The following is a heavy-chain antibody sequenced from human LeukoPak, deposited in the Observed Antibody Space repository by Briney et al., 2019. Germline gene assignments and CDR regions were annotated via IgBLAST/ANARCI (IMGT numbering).Heavy chain of an antibody. V-gene: IGHV4-59*12. CDR1: GGSISSYY. J-gene: IGHJ6*03. CDR2: IYYSGST. CDR3: ARDQRRRVTAIGYGPREYYYYMDV. D-gene: IGHD2-21*02. Sequence: PSETLSLTCTVSGGSISSYYWSWIRQPPGKGLEWIGYIYYSGSTNYNPSLKSRVTISVDTSKNQFSLKLSSVAAADTAVYYCARDQRRRVTAIGYGPREYYYYMDVWGKGTTVTISS.